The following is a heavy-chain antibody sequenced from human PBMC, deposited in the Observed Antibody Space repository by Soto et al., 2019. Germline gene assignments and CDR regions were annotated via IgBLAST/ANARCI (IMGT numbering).Heavy chain of an antibody. Sequence: GASVKVSCKASGGGNLRDYRTTWVRRAPGQGLEWMGGIIPKLGSANYAQNFQGRVTVTADESTNTVYMELRSLRSDDTAVYYCARPAAAGWVLPLDYWGQGTLVTVSS. CDR3: ARPAAAGWVLPLDY. CDR2: IIPKLGSA. D-gene: IGHD1-1*01. J-gene: IGHJ4*02. CDR1: GGGNLRDYR. V-gene: IGHV1-69*13.